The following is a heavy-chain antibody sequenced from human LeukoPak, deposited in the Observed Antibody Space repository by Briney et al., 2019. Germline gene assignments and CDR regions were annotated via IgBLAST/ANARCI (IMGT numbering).Heavy chain of an antibody. D-gene: IGHD3-10*01. CDR1: GFTFSSYG. V-gene: IGHV3-33*01. Sequence: PGGSLRLSCAASGFTFSSYGMHWVRQAPGKGLEWVAVIWYDGSNKYYADSVKGRFTISRDNSKNTLYLQMNSLRAEDTAVHYCASSRMVRGVIYYWGQGTLVTVSS. CDR2: IWYDGSNK. J-gene: IGHJ4*02. CDR3: ASSRMVRGVIYY.